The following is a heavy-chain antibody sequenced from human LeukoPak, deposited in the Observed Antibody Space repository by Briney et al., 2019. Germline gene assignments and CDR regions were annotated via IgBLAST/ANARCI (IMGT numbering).Heavy chain of an antibody. V-gene: IGHV4-59*01. CDR2: IHHFGST. CDR3: ARNGDSATLNFDY. J-gene: IGHJ4*02. Sequence: SETLSLTCTVSGGSISGYYWSWIRQPPGKGLEWIGYIHHFGSTNYNPSLKSRLTILVDKSKNQFSLRLNSVTAADTAIYYCARNGDSATLNFDYWGQGTLVTVSS. CDR1: GGSISGYY. D-gene: IGHD2-21*02.